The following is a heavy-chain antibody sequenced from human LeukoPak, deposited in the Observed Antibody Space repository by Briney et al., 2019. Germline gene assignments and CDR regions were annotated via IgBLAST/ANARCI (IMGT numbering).Heavy chain of an antibody. CDR1: GGSISSTNYY. CDR3: ARHVRTPRCFDY. Sequence: SETLSLTCTVSGGSISSTNYYWGWIRQPPGKGLDWIGSIYYSGNTYYNPSLKSRVTIFVDTSRNQFSLKLSSVTAADTAVYYCARHVRTPRCFDYCGQGTLVTVSS. J-gene: IGHJ4*01. V-gene: IGHV4-39*01. CDR2: IYYSGNT. D-gene: IGHD4-17*01.